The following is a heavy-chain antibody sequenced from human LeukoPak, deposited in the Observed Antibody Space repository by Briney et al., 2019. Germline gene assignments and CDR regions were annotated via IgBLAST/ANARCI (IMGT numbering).Heavy chain of an antibody. CDR2: IYTSGST. Sequence: SETLSLTCTVSGGSISSYYWSWIRQPAGKGLEWIGRIYTSGSTSYNPSLKSRVTMSVDTSKNQFSLKLSSVTAADTAVYYCARDGYSSGYYDYWGQGTLVTVSS. CDR3: ARDGYSSGYYDY. D-gene: IGHD3-22*01. J-gene: IGHJ4*02. CDR1: GGSISSYY. V-gene: IGHV4-4*07.